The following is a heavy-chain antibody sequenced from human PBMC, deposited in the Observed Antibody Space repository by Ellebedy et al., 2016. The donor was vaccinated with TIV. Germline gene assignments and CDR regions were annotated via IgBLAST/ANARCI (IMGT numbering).Heavy chain of an antibody. CDR2: IYYSGST. J-gene: IGHJ4*02. Sequence: MPSETLSLTCTVSGGSISSYYWGWIRQPPGKGLEWIGSIYYSGSTYYNPSLKSRVTISVDTSKNQFSLKLSSVTAADTAVYYCAMSYSGSQCDYWGQGTLVTVSS. CDR3: AMSYSGSQCDY. V-gene: IGHV4-39*01. CDR1: GGSISSYY. D-gene: IGHD1-26*01.